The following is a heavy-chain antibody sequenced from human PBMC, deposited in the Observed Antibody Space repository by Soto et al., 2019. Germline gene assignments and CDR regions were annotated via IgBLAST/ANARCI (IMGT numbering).Heavy chain of an antibody. D-gene: IGHD2-21*02. CDR2: IIPIFGTA. Sequence: QVQLVQSGAEVKKPGSSVKVSCKASGGTFSSYAISWVRQTPGQGLEWMGRIIPIFGTANYAQKFQGRVMISAVESTSSAYMELISLRSEDTAVYYCARDDRVVVTAMWACGIWGQGTMVTVSS. CDR1: GGTFSSYA. V-gene: IGHV1-69*18. J-gene: IGHJ3*02. CDR3: ARDDRVVVTAMWACGI.